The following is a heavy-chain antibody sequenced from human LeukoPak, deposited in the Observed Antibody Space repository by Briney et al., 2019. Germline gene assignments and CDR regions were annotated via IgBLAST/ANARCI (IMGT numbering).Heavy chain of an antibody. CDR2: SSSSSSSYI. J-gene: IGHJ4*02. V-gene: IGHV3-21*01. CDR3: ASWTPWSGSYWPGDYFDY. D-gene: IGHD1-26*01. CDR1: GFTFSSYS. Sequence: GGSLRLSCAAPGFTFSSYSMNWVRQAPGKGLEWVSSSSSSSSSYIYYADSVKGRFTISRDNAKNSLYLQMNSLRAEDTAVYYCASWTPWSGSYWPGDYFDYWGQGTLVTVSS.